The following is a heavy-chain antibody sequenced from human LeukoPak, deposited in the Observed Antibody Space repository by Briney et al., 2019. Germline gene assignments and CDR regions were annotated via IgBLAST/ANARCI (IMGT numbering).Heavy chain of an antibody. V-gene: IGHV3-23*01. Sequence: GGSLRLSCAASGLSFSRYAMSWVRQPPGKGLEWVSTISGSGSSTYYADSVKGRFTISRDNSKNTLYLQMNSLRAEDTALYYCAKRDGYNSNPLKDWGQGTLVTVSS. J-gene: IGHJ4*02. D-gene: IGHD5-24*01. CDR2: ISGSGSST. CDR1: GLSFSRYA. CDR3: AKRDGYNSNPLKD.